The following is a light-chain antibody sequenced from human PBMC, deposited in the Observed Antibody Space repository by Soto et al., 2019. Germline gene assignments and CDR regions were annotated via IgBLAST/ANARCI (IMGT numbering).Light chain of an antibody. CDR1: QTISNW. J-gene: IGKJ4*01. V-gene: IGKV1-5*01. CDR2: DAS. Sequence: DIQMTQSPSTLSASVGDRVTITCRVSQTISNWLAWYQQKPGKAPKVLIFDASTLDGGVPSRFSGRRSGTDFTLTISSLQPSDFATYYCQQYNTYPLTFGGGTKVEI. CDR3: QQYNTYPLT.